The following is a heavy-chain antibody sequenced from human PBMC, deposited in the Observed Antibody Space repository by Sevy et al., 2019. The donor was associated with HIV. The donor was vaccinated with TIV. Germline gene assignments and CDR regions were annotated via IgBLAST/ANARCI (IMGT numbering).Heavy chain of an antibody. V-gene: IGHV3-15*01. CDR3: TTKGDFWSGYQFFEY. Sequence: GGSLRLSCAASGFTFSKAWMTWVRQAPGKGLEWVGRIKSRADGGTTDYAAPVKGRFSISRDDSKNTLCLQMNSLKIEDTAVYYCTTKGDFWSGYQFFEYWGQGTLVTVSS. J-gene: IGHJ4*02. D-gene: IGHD3-3*01. CDR2: IKSRADGGTT. CDR1: GFTFSKAW.